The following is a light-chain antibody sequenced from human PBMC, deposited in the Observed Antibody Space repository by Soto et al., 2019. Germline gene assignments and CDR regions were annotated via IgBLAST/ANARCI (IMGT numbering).Light chain of an antibody. Sequence: EIVMTQSPTTLSVSPGESATLSCRASQSVSSNLAWFQQKPGQGPRLLIYGTSKRAPGVPARFSGSGSGTEFTLTISSLQSEDFAVYDCQQYNDWPPHTFGQGTKLEIK. J-gene: IGKJ2*01. CDR1: QSVSSN. CDR2: GTS. CDR3: QQYNDWPPHT. V-gene: IGKV3-15*01.